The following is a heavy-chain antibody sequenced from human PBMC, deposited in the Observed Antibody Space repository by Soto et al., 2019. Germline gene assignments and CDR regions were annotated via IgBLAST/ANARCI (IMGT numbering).Heavy chain of an antibody. CDR1: GYSFTSYW. V-gene: IGHV5-51*01. J-gene: IGHJ6*02. D-gene: IGHD6-13*01. CDR3: AREAERRYYYYYYGMDV. Sequence: GESLKISCKGSGYSFTSYWIGWVRQMPGKGLEWMGLIYPGDSDHRYSPSFQGQVTISADKSICTAYLQWSSLKASDTAMYYCAREAERRYYYYYYGMDVWGQGTTVTVSS. CDR2: IYPGDSDH.